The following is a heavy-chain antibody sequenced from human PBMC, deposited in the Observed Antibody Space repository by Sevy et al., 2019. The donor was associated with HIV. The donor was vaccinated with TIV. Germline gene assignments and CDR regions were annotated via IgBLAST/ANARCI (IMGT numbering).Heavy chain of an antibody. CDR3: VKEGGGEGGDH. J-gene: IGHJ4*02. CDR2: IQYDGSNK. Sequence: GGSLRLSCAASGFSFRSYGMHWVRQAPGKGLEWMSYIQYDGSNKDYADSVKGRFTISRDNSKNTLYLQMKRLRVEDTAVFYCVKEGGGEGGDHWGQGTLVTVSS. V-gene: IGHV3-30*02. CDR1: GFSFRSYG. D-gene: IGHD2-21*01.